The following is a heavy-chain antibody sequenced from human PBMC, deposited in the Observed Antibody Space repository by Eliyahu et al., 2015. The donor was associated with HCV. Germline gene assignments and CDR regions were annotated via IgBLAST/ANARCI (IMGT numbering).Heavy chain of an antibody. CDR1: GYSFTTYW. CDR3: ARGGGYNYHYFDY. Sequence: EVQLVQSGAEVKKPGESLKISCKGSGYSFTTYWIGWVRQMPGKGLEWMGIIYPGDSDTRYRPSFQGQVTISADRSTNTAYLQWSSLKASDTAKYFCARGGGYNYHYFDYWGQGSLVTVSS. D-gene: IGHD3-16*01. CDR2: IYPGDSDT. V-gene: IGHV5-51*01. J-gene: IGHJ4*02.